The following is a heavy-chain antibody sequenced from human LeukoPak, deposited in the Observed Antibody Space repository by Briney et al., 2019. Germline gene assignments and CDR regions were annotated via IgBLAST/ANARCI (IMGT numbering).Heavy chain of an antibody. V-gene: IGHV4-61*01. CDR2: IYYSGST. D-gene: IGHD5-12*01. CDR3: ARGHSGYDTY. CDR1: GGSVSSGSYY. J-gene: IGHJ4*02. Sequence: PSETLSLTCTVSGGSVSSGSYYWSWIRQPPGKGLEWIGCIYYSGSTNYNPSLKSRVTISVDTSKNQFSLKLSSVTAADTAVYYCARGHSGYDTYWGQGTLVTVSS.